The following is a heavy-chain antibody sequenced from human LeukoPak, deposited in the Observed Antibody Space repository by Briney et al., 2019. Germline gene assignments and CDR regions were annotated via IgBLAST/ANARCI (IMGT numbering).Heavy chain of an antibody. CDR1: GCTFSSYA. D-gene: IGHD6-13*01. J-gene: IGHJ4*02. V-gene: IGHV1-69*06. CDR3: ARGLDSSSWYPTLDY. CDR2: IIPIFGTA. Sequence: GSSVKVSCKASGCTFSSYAISWVRQAPGQGLEWMGGIIPIFGTANYAQKFQGRVTITADKSTSTAYMEPTSLSPEDTAVYYCARGLDSSSWYPTLDYWGQGTLVTVSS.